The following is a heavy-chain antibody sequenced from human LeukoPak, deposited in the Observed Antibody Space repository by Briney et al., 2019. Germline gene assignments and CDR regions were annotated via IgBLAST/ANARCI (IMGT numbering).Heavy chain of an antibody. CDR3: ARSVVVPAAHYGAYYYYYYMDV. J-gene: IGHJ6*03. D-gene: IGHD2-2*01. CDR2: ISAYNGNT. CDR1: GYTFTSYY. Sequence: GASVKVSCKASGYTFTSYYMHWVRQAPGQGLEWMGCISAYNGNTNYAQKLQGRVTMTTDTSTSTAYMELRSLRSDDTAVYYCARSVVVPAAHYGAYYYYYYMDVWGKGTTVTVSS. V-gene: IGHV1-18*04.